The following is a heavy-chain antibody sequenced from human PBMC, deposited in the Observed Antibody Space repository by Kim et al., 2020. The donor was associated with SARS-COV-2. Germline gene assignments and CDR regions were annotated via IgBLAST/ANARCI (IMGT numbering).Heavy chain of an antibody. D-gene: IGHD6-19*01. Sequence: HYNPPLKNRVTISMDTSKNQFSLHLSSVTAADTAVFYCAADSHAWYRFDYWGRGTVVTVSS. V-gene: IGHV4-4*09. J-gene: IGHJ4*02. CDR3: AADSHAWYRFDY.